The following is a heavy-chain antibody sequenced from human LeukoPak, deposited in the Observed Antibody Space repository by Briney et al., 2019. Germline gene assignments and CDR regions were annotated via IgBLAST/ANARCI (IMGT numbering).Heavy chain of an antibody. Sequence: SVKVSCKASGGTFSNYAISWVRQAPGQGLEWMGRIIPIFGTANYAQKFQGRVTITTDESTSTAYMELSSLRSEDTAVYYCASLDPYYDFWSGYRSWGQGTLVTVSS. CDR3: ASLDPYYDFWSGYRS. D-gene: IGHD3-3*01. CDR1: GGTFSNYA. V-gene: IGHV1-69*05. J-gene: IGHJ4*02. CDR2: IIPIFGTA.